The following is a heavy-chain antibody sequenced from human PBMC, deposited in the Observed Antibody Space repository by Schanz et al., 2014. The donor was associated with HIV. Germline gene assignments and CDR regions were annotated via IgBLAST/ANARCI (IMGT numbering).Heavy chain of an antibody. CDR1: GYSFTSYD. Sequence: QVQLVQSGAEVQKPGASVKVSCKASGYSFTSYDINWVRQATGQGLEWMGGIIPIFGTANYAQKFQGRVTITADESTSTAYMELTSLTSEDTAVYYCTSGWSGANAFDYWGQGTLVIVSS. D-gene: IGHD6-19*01. CDR2: IIPIFGTA. CDR3: TSGWSGANAFDY. J-gene: IGHJ4*02. V-gene: IGHV1-69*01.